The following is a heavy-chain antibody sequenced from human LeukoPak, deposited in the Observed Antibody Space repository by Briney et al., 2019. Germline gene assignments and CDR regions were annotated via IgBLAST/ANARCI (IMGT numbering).Heavy chain of an antibody. CDR3: ARDGTYGSGKGYFDY. Sequence: SQTLSLTCTVSGGSISSGGYYWSWIRQHPGKGLEWIGYIYYSGSTYYNPSLKSRVTISVDTSKNQFSLKLSSVTAADTAVYYCARDGTYGSGKGYFDYWGQGTLVTVSS. CDR2: IYYSGST. V-gene: IGHV4-31*03. D-gene: IGHD3-10*01. J-gene: IGHJ4*02. CDR1: GGSISSGGYY.